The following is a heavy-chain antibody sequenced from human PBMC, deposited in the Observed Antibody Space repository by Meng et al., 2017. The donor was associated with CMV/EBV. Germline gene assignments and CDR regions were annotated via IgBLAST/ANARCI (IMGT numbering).Heavy chain of an antibody. CDR2: IWYDVSNK. D-gene: IGHD1-26*01. CDR3: AKDLAVGATHYFDY. Sequence: SRFSFSSYGMHWVRQAPGNGLEWVAVIWYDVSNKYYADSVKCRFTLSRDNSKNTLYLQMNSLRAEDTAIYYCAKDLAVGATHYFDYWGQGTLVTVSS. V-gene: IGHV3-33*06. CDR1: RFSFSSYG. J-gene: IGHJ4*02.